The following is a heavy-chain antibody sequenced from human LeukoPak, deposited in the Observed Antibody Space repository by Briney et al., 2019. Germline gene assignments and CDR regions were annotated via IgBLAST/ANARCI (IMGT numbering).Heavy chain of an antibody. CDR2: IKSKTDGGTT. CDR1: GFTFSNAW. J-gene: IGHJ6*03. CDR3: TTDVYGSGSYYNSDYYYYMDV. Sequence: GGSLRLSCAASGFTFSNAWMSWVRQAPGKGLEWVGRIKSKTDGGTTDYAAPVKGRFTISRDDSKNTLYLQMNSLKTEDTAVYYCTTDVYGSGSYYNSDYYYYMDVWGKGTTVTISS. V-gene: IGHV3-15*01. D-gene: IGHD3-10*01.